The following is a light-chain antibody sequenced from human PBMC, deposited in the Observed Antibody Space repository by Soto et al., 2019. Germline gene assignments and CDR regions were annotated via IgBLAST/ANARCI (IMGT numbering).Light chain of an antibody. CDR1: IDDIGAYDY. Sequence: QSALTQPASVSGSPGQSVTISCTGTIDDIGAYDYVSWYQQRPGSAPQLIIYDVNNRPSGTSHRFSGSTSVHTAYLTISGLQSDDDATYHCSSYTSTYSRVFGTGTKVTVL. J-gene: IGLJ1*01. CDR3: SSYTSTYSRV. V-gene: IGLV2-14*03. CDR2: DVN.